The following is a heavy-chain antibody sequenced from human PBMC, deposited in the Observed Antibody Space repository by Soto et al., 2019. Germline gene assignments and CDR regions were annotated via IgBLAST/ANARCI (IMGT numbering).Heavy chain of an antibody. CDR2: ISSSGSTI. D-gene: IGHD2-15*01. CDR1: GFTFSDYY. CDR3: ARDIVVVVAASHDAFDI. Sequence: QVQLVESGGGLVKPGGSLRLSCAASGFTFSDYYMSWIRQAPGKGLEWVSYISSSGSTIYYADSVKGRFTISRDNAKNSLCLQMNSLRAEDTAVYYCARDIVVVVAASHDAFDIWGQGTMVTVSS. V-gene: IGHV3-11*01. J-gene: IGHJ3*02.